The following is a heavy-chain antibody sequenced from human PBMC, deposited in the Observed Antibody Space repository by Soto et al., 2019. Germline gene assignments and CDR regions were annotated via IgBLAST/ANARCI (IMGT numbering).Heavy chain of an antibody. D-gene: IGHD3-10*01. V-gene: IGHV3-48*04. CDR1: GFSFSSFS. CDR2: ISGSGTTT. CDR3: ARLGDYGSGSY. Sequence: VESGGDLVQPGGSLRLSCAASGFSFSSFSMNWVRQAPGKGLEWVSYISGSGTTTYYADSVKGRFTISRDNAKNSLYLQMNSLQAEDTAVYYCARLGDYGSGSYWGQGTLVTVSS. J-gene: IGHJ4*02.